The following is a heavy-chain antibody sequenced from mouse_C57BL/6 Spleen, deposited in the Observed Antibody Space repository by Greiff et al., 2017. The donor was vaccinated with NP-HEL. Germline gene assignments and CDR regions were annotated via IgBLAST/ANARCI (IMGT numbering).Heavy chain of an antibody. Sequence: VKLQQPGAELVKPGASVKLSCKASGYTFTSYWMHWVKQRPGRGLEWIGRIDPNSGGTKYNEKFKSKATLTVDKPSSTAYMQLSSLTSEDSAVYYCARDPFCYGSSAYWYFDVWGTGTTVTVSS. D-gene: IGHD1-1*01. CDR1: GYTFTSYW. V-gene: IGHV1-72*01. CDR2: IDPNSGGT. J-gene: IGHJ1*03. CDR3: ARDPFCYGSSAYWYFDV.